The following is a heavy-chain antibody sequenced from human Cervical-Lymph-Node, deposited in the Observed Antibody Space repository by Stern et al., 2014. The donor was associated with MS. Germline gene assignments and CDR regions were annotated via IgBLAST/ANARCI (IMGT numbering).Heavy chain of an antibody. CDR3: ARSEGLVVVADNWFDP. CDR2: VIPIFGTA. Sequence: QVQLVQSGAEVKKPGASVKVSCKASGGTFSSYAINWVRQAPGQGLEWMGGVIPIFGTAKYAQKFQGRVTITADESTSAAYMELSSLRSEDTAVYYCARSEGLVVVADNWFDPWGQGTLVTVSS. J-gene: IGHJ5*02. CDR1: GGTFSSYA. V-gene: IGHV1-69*01. D-gene: IGHD2-15*01.